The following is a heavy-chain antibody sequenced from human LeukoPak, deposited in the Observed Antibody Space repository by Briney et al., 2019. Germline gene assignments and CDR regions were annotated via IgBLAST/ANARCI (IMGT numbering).Heavy chain of an antibody. D-gene: IGHD3-10*01. CDR2: IADDSTAT. Sequence: PGGSLRLSCAASGFTFSSYGMNWVRQAPGKGLEWVSYIADDSTATYYPDSVKGRFTISRDHSKNTLSLLMNSLRAEDTAVYYCARGSFGTHWYFDLWGRGTLVTVSS. J-gene: IGHJ2*01. V-gene: IGHV3-23*01. CDR1: GFTFSSYG. CDR3: ARGSFGTHWYFDL.